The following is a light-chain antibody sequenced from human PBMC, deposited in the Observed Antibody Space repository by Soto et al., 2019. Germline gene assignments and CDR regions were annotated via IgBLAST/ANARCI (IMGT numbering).Light chain of an antibody. CDR1: SSDVGGYDF. CDR3: SSYAGSYSLGV. J-gene: IGLJ3*02. V-gene: IGLV2-11*01. Sequence: QSALTQPRSVSGSPGQSVTLSCTGTSSDVGGYDFVSWYQQHPGKAPELMIYDVSKRPSGVPDRFSGSKSGNSASLTISGLQAEDEADYYCSSYAGSYSLGVFGGGTKVTVL. CDR2: DVS.